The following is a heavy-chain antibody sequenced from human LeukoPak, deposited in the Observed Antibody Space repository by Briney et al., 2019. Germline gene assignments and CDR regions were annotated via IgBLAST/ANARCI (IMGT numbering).Heavy chain of an antibody. V-gene: IGHV1-69*04. CDR2: IIPILGIA. CDR3: ARDDWVSALDI. Sequence: GSSVKVSCKASGGTFSSYAISWVRQAPGQGLEWMGRIIPILGIANYAQKFQGRVTITADKSTSTAYMELSSLRSEDTAVYYCARDDWVSALDIWGQGTMVTVSS. J-gene: IGHJ3*02. CDR1: GGTFSSYA. D-gene: IGHD3-9*01.